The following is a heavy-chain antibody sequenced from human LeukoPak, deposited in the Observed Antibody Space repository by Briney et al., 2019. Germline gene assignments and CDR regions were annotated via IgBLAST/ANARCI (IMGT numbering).Heavy chain of an antibody. D-gene: IGHD3-22*01. J-gene: IGHJ6*02. V-gene: IGHV1-18*04. Sequence: ASVKVSCKASGYTFTGYYMHWVRQAPGQGLEWMGWISAYNGNTNYAQKLQGRVTMATDTSTSTAYMELRSLRSDDTAVYYCARDKYYYDSSPYYYGMDVWGQGTTVTVSS. CDR2: ISAYNGNT. CDR3: ARDKYYYDSSPYYYGMDV. CDR1: GYTFTGYY.